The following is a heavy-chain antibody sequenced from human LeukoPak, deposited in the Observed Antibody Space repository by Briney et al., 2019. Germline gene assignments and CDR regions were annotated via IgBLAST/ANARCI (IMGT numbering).Heavy chain of an antibody. CDR2: IKHDGSET. D-gene: IGHD6-19*01. Sequence: GGSLRLSCATSGFTFSSIWMSWVRQAPGKGLEWVANIKHDGSETNYVDSVKGRFTISRDNSKNTLCLQMNSLRAEDTAVYYCAKDRQGAVAGTFDYWGQGTLVTVSS. J-gene: IGHJ4*02. CDR3: AKDRQGAVAGTFDY. V-gene: IGHV3-7*01. CDR1: GFTFSSIW.